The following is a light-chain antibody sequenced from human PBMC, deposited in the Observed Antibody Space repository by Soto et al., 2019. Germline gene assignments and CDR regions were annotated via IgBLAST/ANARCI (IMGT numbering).Light chain of an antibody. V-gene: IGKV1-12*01. CDR2: AAS. J-gene: IGKJ5*01. CDR1: QGIVTW. CDR3: QQYESLPLT. Sequence: DIQMTQSPSTLSESVGDRVTITCRASQGIVTWLAWYQQRPGKGPNLLIYAASSLESGVPSRFSGSGSGTGFTFTISSLQPEDFATYYCQQYESLPLTFGQGTRLEIK.